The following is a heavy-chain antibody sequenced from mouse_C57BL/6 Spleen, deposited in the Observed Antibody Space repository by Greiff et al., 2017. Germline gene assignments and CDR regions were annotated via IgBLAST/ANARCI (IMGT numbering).Heavy chain of an antibody. CDR2: IDPSDSYT. V-gene: IGHV1-50*01. Sequence: VQLQQPGAELVKPGASVKLSCKASGYTFTSYWMQWVKQRPGQGLEWIGEIDPSDSYTNYNQKFKGKATLTVDTSSSTAYMQLSSLTSEDSAVYYCARMCYGSFYYYAMDYWGQGTSVTVSS. D-gene: IGHD1-1*01. CDR1: GYTFTSYW. J-gene: IGHJ4*01. CDR3: ARMCYGSFYYYAMDY.